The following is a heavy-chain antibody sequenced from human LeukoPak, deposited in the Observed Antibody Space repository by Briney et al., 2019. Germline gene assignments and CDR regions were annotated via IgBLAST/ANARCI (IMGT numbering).Heavy chain of an antibody. J-gene: IGHJ4*02. CDR1: GFTFSSYG. V-gene: IGHV3-30*02. Sequence: GGSLRLSCAASGFTFSSYGIHWVRQAPGKGLEWVAFIRYDGSNKYYTDSVKGRFTISRDNSKNTLYLQMNSLRAEDTAVYYCAKPPIYHSGYYFDYWGQGTLVTVSS. CDR3: AKPPIYHSGYYFDY. D-gene: IGHD5-12*01. CDR2: IRYDGSNK.